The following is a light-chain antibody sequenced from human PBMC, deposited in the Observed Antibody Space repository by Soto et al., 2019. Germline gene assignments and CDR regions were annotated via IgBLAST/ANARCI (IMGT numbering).Light chain of an antibody. CDR1: SSDVGGYNY. J-gene: IGLJ2*01. CDR3: TSYTSSNTVV. Sequence: QSALTQPASMSGSPGQSITISCTGTSSDVGGYNYVSWYQHHPGKAPKLMIYEVTNRPSGVSNRFSGSKSGNTASLTISGLQAEDEADYYCTSYTSSNTVVFGGGTKLTVL. V-gene: IGLV2-14*01. CDR2: EVT.